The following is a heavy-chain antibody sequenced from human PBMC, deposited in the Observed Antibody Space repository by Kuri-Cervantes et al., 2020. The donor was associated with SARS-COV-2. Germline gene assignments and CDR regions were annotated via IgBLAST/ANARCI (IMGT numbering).Heavy chain of an antibody. J-gene: IGHJ5*02. V-gene: IGHV1-2*02. Sequence: ASVKVSCKASGYTFSDYFIHWVRQAPGQGLEWMGWINPNSGGTNYAQKFQGRVTMTRDTSISTAYMELSRLRSDDTAVYYCAREFGYSGSYARQYNWFDPWGQGTLVTDSS. D-gene: IGHD1-26*01. CDR1: GYTFSDYF. CDR3: AREFGYSGSYARQYNWFDP. CDR2: INPNSGGT.